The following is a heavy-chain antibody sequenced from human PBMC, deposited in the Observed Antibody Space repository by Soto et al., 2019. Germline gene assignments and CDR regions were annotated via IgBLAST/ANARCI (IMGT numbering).Heavy chain of an antibody. J-gene: IGHJ4*02. CDR3: ARQYSSMLDL. Sequence: QVQLVESGGGLVKPGGSLRLSCAASGFTFKNHYMTWIRQAPGKGLEWVSYISDSGSSIYYADSVKGRFTISRDNAKYSLLLEMNSLRGEDTAVYYCARQYSSMLDLWGQGTLVTVSS. CDR2: ISDSGSSI. D-gene: IGHD6-13*01. CDR1: GFTFKNHY. V-gene: IGHV3-11*01.